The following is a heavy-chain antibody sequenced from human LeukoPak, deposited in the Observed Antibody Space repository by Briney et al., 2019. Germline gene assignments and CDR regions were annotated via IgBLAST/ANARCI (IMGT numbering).Heavy chain of an antibody. CDR1: GFTFSTYA. CDR2: ISGSGDST. V-gene: IGHV3-23*01. Sequence: GGSLGLSCAASGFTFSTYAMSWVRQAPGKGLEWVSAISGSGDSTYYADSVKGRFTISRDNSKNTLYLQMNSLRAEDTAVYYCAKVTYGSGTYGAFDSWGQGTLVTVSS. D-gene: IGHD3-10*01. CDR3: AKVTYGSGTYGAFDS. J-gene: IGHJ4*02.